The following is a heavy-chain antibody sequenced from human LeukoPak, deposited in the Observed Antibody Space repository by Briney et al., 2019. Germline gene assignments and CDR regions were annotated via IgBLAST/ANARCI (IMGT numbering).Heavy chain of an antibody. Sequence: GESLKISCRGSGYGFTSYWIVWVRQMPGKGLEWMGIIYPGDSDTRYSPSFQGQVTISADKSISTAYLQWSSLKASDTAMYYCARQGECLQYYYFDFWGQGTLVTVSS. CDR1: GYGFTSYW. J-gene: IGHJ4*02. D-gene: IGHD5-24*01. CDR3: ARQGECLQYYYFDF. CDR2: IYPGDSDT. V-gene: IGHV5-51*01.